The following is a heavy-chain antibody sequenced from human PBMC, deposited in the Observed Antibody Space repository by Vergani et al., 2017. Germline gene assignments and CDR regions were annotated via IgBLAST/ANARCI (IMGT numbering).Heavy chain of an antibody. Sequence: QVKLQESGPGLLKPSQTLSLTCTVSGESIRSGSHYWSWIRQPAGKGPEWFGHIHTGGSTDLNPSFKSRLPISVDTSKSQFSLKLNSVTVADTAVYYCSRSRPYCTSGSCPAIWGQGTLVTVSS. V-gene: IGHV4-61*02. CDR2: IHTGGST. CDR3: SRSRPYCTSGSCPAI. J-gene: IGHJ4*02. D-gene: IGHD2-15*01. CDR1: GESIRSGSHY.